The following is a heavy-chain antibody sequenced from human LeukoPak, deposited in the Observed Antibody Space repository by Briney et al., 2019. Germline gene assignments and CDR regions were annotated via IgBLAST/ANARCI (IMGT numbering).Heavy chain of an antibody. D-gene: IGHD3-16*01. CDR3: ARHLFFRDMITFGGGRPYYFDY. CDR2: IYYSGST. V-gene: IGHV4-39*01. Sequence: SETLSLTCTVSGGSISSSSYYWGWIRQPPGKGLEWLGSIYYSGSTYYNPSLKSRVTISVDTSKNQFSLKLSSVTAADTAVYYCARHLFFRDMITFGGGRPYYFDYWGQGTLVTVSS. CDR1: GGSISSSSYY. J-gene: IGHJ4*02.